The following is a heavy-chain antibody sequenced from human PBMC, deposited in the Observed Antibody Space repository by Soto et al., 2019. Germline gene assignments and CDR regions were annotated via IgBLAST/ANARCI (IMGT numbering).Heavy chain of an antibody. Sequence: QVQLQQWGAGLLKPSETLSLTCAVYGGSFSGYYWCWIRQPPGEGLEWIGEINHGGSTNYNPSLKSRDTISVDTSKNQFSLKLSSVTAADTAVYYCARMYYDREDAFDIWGQGTMVTVSS. V-gene: IGHV4-34*01. D-gene: IGHD3-22*01. J-gene: IGHJ3*02. CDR2: INHGGST. CDR3: ARMYYDREDAFDI. CDR1: GGSFSGYY.